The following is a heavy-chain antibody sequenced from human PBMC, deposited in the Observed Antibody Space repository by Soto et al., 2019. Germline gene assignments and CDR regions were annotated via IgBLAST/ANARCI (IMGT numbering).Heavy chain of an antibody. CDR1: GGSFSGYY. Sequence: PSETLSLTCAVYGGSFSGYYWSWIRQPPGKGLEWIGEINHSGSTNYNPSLKSRVTISVDTSKNQFYLKLSSVTAADTAVYYCAVGYYYMDVWGKGTTVTVSS. CDR2: INHSGST. CDR3: AVGYYYMDV. V-gene: IGHV4-34*01. J-gene: IGHJ6*03.